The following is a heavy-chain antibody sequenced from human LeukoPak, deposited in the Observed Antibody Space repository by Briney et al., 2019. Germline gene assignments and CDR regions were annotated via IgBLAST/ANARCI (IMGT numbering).Heavy chain of an antibody. J-gene: IGHJ3*02. V-gene: IGHV3-48*03. CDR3: ARDNKNSSRPRAAFDI. CDR1: GFTFSSYN. Sequence: PGGSLRLSCAASGFTFSSYNMNWVRQAPGKGLEWISYISAGGGTIFYADSVRGRITISRDNAKNSLYLQMSSLRAEDTASYYCARDNKNSSRPRAAFDIWGPGTMVTVSS. CDR2: ISAGGGTI. D-gene: IGHD6-13*01.